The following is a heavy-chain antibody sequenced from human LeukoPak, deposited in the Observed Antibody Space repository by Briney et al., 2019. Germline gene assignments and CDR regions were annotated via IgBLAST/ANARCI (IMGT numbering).Heavy chain of an antibody. D-gene: IGHD3-10*01. J-gene: IGHJ4*02. V-gene: IGHV3-30*02. CDR3: AKLWFGELLPTDY. Sequence: PGGSLRLSCAASGFTFSSYGMHWVRQAPGKGLEWVAFIRYDGSNKYYADSVKGRFTISRDNSKNTLYLQMNSLRAEDTAVYYCAKLWFGELLPTDYWGQGTLVTVSS. CDR1: GFTFSSYG. CDR2: IRYDGSNK.